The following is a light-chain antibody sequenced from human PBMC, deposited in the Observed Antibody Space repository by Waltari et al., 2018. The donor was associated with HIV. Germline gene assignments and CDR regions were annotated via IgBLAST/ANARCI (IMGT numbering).Light chain of an antibody. CDR2: VVS. CDR3: CAYAGSTTYVI. J-gene: IGLJ2*01. CDR1: SSDVGGSTL. Sequence: QSALTQPASVSGSPGQSITISCTGTSSDVGGSTLVSWYQQHPGKAPKLMIYVVSKRPSGVSNRFSGSKSGNTASLTISGLQAEDEADYYCCAYAGSTTYVIFGGGTKLTVL. V-gene: IGLV2-23*02.